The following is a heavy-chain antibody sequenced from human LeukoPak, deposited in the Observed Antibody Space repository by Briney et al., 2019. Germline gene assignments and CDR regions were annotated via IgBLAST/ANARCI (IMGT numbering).Heavy chain of an antibody. J-gene: IGHJ5*02. CDR2: INQSGRT. CDR1: GGSFSVYY. V-gene: IGHV4-34*01. Sequence: SETLSLTCAVYGGSFSVYYWIWIRQPPGKGLEWIGEINQSGRTNYNPSLKSRVTISIDTSKNEFSLKLSSVTAADTAVYFCARDGGSNNYWFDPWGQGTLVTVPS. D-gene: IGHD4-23*01. CDR3: ARDGGSNNYWFDP.